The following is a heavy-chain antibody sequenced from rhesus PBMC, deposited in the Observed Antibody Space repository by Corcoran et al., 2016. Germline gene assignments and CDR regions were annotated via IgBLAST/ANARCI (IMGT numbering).Heavy chain of an antibody. CDR2: VSVNRSNT. V-gene: IGHV3S41*01. CDR1: GFTFSNYW. Sequence: EVQLVESGGGVVQPGGSLRLSWAASGFTFSNYWKEWFLQAPGKGLECGSIVSVNRSNTYYPVPVKGRFTISRDNAKNTLYLQMNSLRAEDTAVYYCARTDYWGQGVLVTVSS. J-gene: IGHJ4*01. CDR3: ARTDY.